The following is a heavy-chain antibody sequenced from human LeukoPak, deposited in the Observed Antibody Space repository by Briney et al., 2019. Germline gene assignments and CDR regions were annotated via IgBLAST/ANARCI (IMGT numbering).Heavy chain of an antibody. D-gene: IGHD3-16*01. Sequence: PGGSLRLSCAVSGFTFSNYAMSWVRQAPGKGLEWVSAISGSGGSTYYADSVKGRFTISRDNSRNTLYLQMHDLGAGDTAIYYCVTDNKVVWGRSLMDVWGKGTTVTVSS. J-gene: IGHJ6*03. CDR2: ISGSGGST. V-gene: IGHV3-23*01. CDR1: GFTFSNYA. CDR3: VTDNKVVWGRSLMDV.